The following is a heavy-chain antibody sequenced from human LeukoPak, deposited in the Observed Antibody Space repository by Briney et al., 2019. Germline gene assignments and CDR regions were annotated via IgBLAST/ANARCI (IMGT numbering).Heavy chain of an antibody. CDR2: INQDGSEK. CDR3: ARHDYGGNSGDY. V-gene: IGHV3-7*02. D-gene: IGHD4-23*01. Sequence: PGGSLRLSCAASGFTFNIYWMSWVRQAPGKGLEWVANINQDGSEKYYVDSVKGLFTISRDNAKNSLYLQMSRLRDEDTAVYYCARHDYGGNSGDYWGQGTLVTVSS. J-gene: IGHJ4*02. CDR1: GFTFNIYW.